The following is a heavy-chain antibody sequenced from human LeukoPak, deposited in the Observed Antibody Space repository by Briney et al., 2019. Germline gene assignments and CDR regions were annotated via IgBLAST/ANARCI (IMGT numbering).Heavy chain of an antibody. CDR1: GGSISGYY. CDR3: ARSYYGYHGSGSYYSLDY. D-gene: IGHD3-10*01. J-gene: IGHJ4*02. V-gene: IGHV4-59*01. CDR2: IYYSGST. Sequence: SETLSLTCTVSGGSISGYYWSWIRQPPGKGLEWIGHIYYSGSTNYNPSLKSRVTISVDTSKKQFSLKLSSVIAADTAVYYCARSYYGYHGSGSYYSLDYWGQGTLVTVSS.